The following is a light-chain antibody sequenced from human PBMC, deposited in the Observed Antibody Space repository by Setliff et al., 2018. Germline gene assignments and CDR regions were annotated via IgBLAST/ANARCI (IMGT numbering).Light chain of an antibody. CDR1: SSNIGAGYD. CDR2: GNS. V-gene: IGLV1-40*01. Sequence: QSVLTQPPSVSGAPGQRVTISCTGSSSNIGAGYDVHWYQQLPGTAPKLLIYGNSNRPSGVPDRFSGSKSGTSASLAITGLQAEDEADYYCQSYDSSLSGVVFGGGTKGTV. J-gene: IGLJ2*01. CDR3: QSYDSSLSGVV.